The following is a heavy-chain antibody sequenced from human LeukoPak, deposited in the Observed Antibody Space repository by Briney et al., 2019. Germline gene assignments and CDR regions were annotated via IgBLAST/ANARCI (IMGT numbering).Heavy chain of an antibody. CDR3: ARLPPPYYYDSSGYGSDY. V-gene: IGHV4-34*01. J-gene: IGHJ4*02. Sequence: PSETLSLTCAVYGGSFSGYYWSWIRQPPGKGLEWIGEINHSGSTNYNPSLKSRVTISVDTSKNQFSLKLSSVTAADTAVYYCARLPPPYYYDSSGYGSDYWGQGTLVTVSS. D-gene: IGHD3-22*01. CDR2: INHSGST. CDR1: GGSFSGYY.